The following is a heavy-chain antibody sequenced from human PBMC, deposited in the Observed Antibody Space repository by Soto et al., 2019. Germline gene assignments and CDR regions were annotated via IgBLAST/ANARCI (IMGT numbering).Heavy chain of an antibody. CDR3: AREGGESSDGLYYFDS. J-gene: IGHJ4*02. V-gene: IGHV4-30-4*01. CDR2: IYYSGNT. D-gene: IGHD3-16*01. Sequence: ASETLSLTCTVAGGSTSSDNYWSWIRQPPGKGLEWIGHIYYSGNTDYNPSLKSRLAISIDTSKNQFSLKLSSVTAADTAVYFCAREGGESSDGLYYFDSWGQGSLVTVSS. CDR1: GGSTSSDNY.